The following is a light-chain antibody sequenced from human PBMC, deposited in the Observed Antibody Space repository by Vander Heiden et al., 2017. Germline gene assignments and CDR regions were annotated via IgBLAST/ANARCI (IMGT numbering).Light chain of an antibody. V-gene: IGLV2-11*01. J-gene: IGLJ3*02. CDR3: CSYAGSYTFLV. CDR1: SSDVGGYNY. Sequence: QSALTQPRSVSASPGQSVTIPCTGTSSDVGGYNYVSWYQQHPGKAPKLMIYDVSKRPSGVPDRFSGSKSGNTASLTISGLQAEDEADYYCCSYAGSYTFLVFGGGTKLTGL. CDR2: DVS.